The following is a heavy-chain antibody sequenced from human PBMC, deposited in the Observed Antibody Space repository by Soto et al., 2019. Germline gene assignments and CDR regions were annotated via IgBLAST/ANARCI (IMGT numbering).Heavy chain of an antibody. CDR2: IYWDDDK. D-gene: IGHD5-12*01. CDR3: AHVYGGYDNLDY. J-gene: IGHJ4*02. CDR1: GFSLSTSGVG. V-gene: IGHV2-5*02. Sequence: QITLKESGPPLVKPTQTLTLTCTFSGFSLSTSGVGVGWIRQPPGKALEWLALIYWDDDKRYSPSLKSRLTITKDTSKNQVVLTMTNMDPVDTATYYCAHVYGGYDNLDYWGQGTLVTVSS.